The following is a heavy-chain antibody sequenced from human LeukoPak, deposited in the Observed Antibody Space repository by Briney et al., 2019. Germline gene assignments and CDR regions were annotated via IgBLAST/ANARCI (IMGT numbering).Heavy chain of an antibody. J-gene: IGHJ4*02. CDR2: IYHSGST. CDR3: AREYVAAAGSDY. D-gene: IGHD6-13*01. Sequence: SQTLSLTCTVSGGSISSGGYYRSWIRQPPGKGLEWIGYIYHSGSTYYNPSLKSRVTISVDRSKNQFSLKLSSVTAADTAVYYCAREYVAAAGSDYWGQGTLVTVSS. V-gene: IGHV4-30-2*01. CDR1: GGSISSGGYY.